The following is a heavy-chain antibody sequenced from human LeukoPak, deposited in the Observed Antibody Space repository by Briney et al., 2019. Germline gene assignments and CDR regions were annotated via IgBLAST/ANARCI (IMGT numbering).Heavy chain of an antibody. CDR1: GFTFGDYA. CDR2: ISAEGGGA. J-gene: IGHJ6*02. Sequence: PGGSLRLSCAASGFTFGDYAMHWVRQAPGKGLEWVSFISAEGGGAYYADSVKGRFTISRDNSKNSLYLQMSSLITEDTALYYCAKDMTPRYLGSRADVWGHGTPVTVSS. D-gene: IGHD3-10*01. V-gene: IGHV3-43*02. CDR3: AKDMTPRYLGSRADV.